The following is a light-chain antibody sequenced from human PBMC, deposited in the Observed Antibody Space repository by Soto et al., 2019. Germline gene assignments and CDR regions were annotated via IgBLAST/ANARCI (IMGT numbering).Light chain of an antibody. V-gene: IGLV1-44*01. J-gene: IGLJ1*01. CDR2: SNN. Sequence: QPVLTPPPPASRTPRERVNISFSGSNSNIGSNTVNWYQQLPGTAPKLLIYSNNQRPSGVPDRFSGSKSGTSASLAISGLQSEDEADYYCAAWDDSLNGLYVFGTGTKVTVL. CDR3: AAWDDSLNGLYV. CDR1: NSNIGSNT.